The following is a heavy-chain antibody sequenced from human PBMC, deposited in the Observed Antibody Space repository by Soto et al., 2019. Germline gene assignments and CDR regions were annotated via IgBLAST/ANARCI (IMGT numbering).Heavy chain of an antibody. CDR3: ARGILGSGTANDH. Sequence: EVQLVESGGGLVQPGGSLILSCAASGFTFSNYWMVWVRQAPRKGLGWVSRIIGDGHYTTYAEFVKGRFTISRDNAKNTVYLQMNSLRVEDTAVYYCARGILGSGTANDHWGQGTLVTVSS. CDR2: IIGDGHYT. CDR1: GFTFSNYW. V-gene: IGHV3-74*03. D-gene: IGHD3-10*01. J-gene: IGHJ4*02.